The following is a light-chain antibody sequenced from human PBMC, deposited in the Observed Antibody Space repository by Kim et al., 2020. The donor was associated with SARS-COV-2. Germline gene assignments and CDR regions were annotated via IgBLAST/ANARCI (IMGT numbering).Light chain of an antibody. CDR3: QQYYTYPYT. CDR1: QSISSW. Sequence: SASVGARVTITCRASQSISSWMAWYQQKSGQAPKLLIYKASTLETGVPSRFSGSGSGTEFTLTISSLQPDDFATYYCQQYYTYPYTFGQGTKLEI. V-gene: IGKV1-5*03. J-gene: IGKJ2*01. CDR2: KAS.